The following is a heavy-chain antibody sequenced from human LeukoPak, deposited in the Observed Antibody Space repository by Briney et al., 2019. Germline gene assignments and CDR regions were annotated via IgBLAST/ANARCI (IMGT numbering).Heavy chain of an antibody. CDR3: ARDLDYYGSGSFFNI. Sequence: ASVKVSCKASGYTFTAYSMHWVRQAPGQGLEWMGWINPNSSGTNYAQKFQGRVTMTRDTSITTAYMELRRLRSDDTAVYYCARDLDYYGSGSFFNIWGQGTMVTVSS. CDR2: INPNSSGT. J-gene: IGHJ3*02. CDR1: GYTFTAYS. V-gene: IGHV1-2*02. D-gene: IGHD3-10*01.